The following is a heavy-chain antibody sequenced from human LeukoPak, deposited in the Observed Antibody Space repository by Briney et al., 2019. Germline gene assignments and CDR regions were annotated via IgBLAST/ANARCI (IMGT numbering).Heavy chain of an antibody. Sequence: ASVKVSCKASGYTFTSYGISWVRQAPGQGLEWMGWISAYNGNTNYAQKLQGRVTMTRDTSTSTVYMELSSLRSEDTAVYYCARDGDPVGAYLQHWGQGTLVTVSS. CDR1: GYTFTSYG. CDR3: ARDGDPVGAYLQH. CDR2: ISAYNGNT. J-gene: IGHJ1*01. V-gene: IGHV1-18*01. D-gene: IGHD1-26*01.